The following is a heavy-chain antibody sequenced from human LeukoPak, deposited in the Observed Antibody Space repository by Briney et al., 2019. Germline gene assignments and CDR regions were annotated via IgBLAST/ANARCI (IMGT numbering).Heavy chain of an antibody. J-gene: IGHJ4*02. CDR3: AGSITIFGVAPYYFDY. Sequence: SETLSLTCTVSGGSISSYYWSWIRQPPGKGLEWIGYIYYSGSTNYNPSLKSRVTVSVDTSKNQFSLKLSSVTAADTAVYYCAGSITIFGVAPYYFDYWGQGTLVTVSS. CDR2: IYYSGST. D-gene: IGHD3-3*01. CDR1: GGSISSYY. V-gene: IGHV4-59*01.